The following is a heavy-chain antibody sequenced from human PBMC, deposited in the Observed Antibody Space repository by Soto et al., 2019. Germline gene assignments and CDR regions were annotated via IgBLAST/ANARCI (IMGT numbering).Heavy chain of an antibody. D-gene: IGHD2-21*02. CDR1: GGSISSGGYY. V-gene: IGHV4-31*01. Sequence: QVQLQESGPGLVKPSQTLSLTCTVSGGSISSGGYYWSWIRQHPGKGLEWIGYIYYSGSTYYNPSLKSLVTISVDTSKNPFALKLSSVTAADTAVYYCARGYGGNSRRYHPGNWFVPWGQGTLVTVSS. CDR3: ARGYGGNSRRYHPGNWFVP. J-gene: IGHJ5*02. CDR2: IYYSGST.